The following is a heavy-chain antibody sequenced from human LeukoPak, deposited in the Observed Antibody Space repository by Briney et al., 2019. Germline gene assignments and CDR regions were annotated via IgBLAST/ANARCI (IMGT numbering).Heavy chain of an antibody. CDR2: INWNGGST. CDR1: GFTFDDYG. CDR3: ARVNYDYVWGSYNY. V-gene: IGHV3-20*04. D-gene: IGHD3-16*01. Sequence: GGSLRLSCAASGFTFDDYGMSWVRQAPGKGLEWVSGINWNGGSTGYADSVKGRFTISRDNAKNSLYLQMNSLGAEDTALYYCARVNYDYVWGSYNYWGQGTLVTVSS. J-gene: IGHJ4*02.